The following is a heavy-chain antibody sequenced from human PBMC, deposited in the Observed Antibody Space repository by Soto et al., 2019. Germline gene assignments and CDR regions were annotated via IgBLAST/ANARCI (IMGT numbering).Heavy chain of an antibody. CDR3: AKGDSSGSFDHSRSYSPPDH. CDR1: GFIFQDYA. CDR2: ITSSDDIT. V-gene: IGHV3-23*01. J-gene: IGHJ5*02. Sequence: EVQLFESGGGFVESGGSLRLSCAASGFIFQDYAMSWVRQAPGKGLEWVSTITSSDDITYSADSVRGRVTISRDNSANILFLLFTLLTADNIATYYCAKGDSSGSFDHSRSYSPPDHWGLGTLATV. D-gene: IGHD3-10*01.